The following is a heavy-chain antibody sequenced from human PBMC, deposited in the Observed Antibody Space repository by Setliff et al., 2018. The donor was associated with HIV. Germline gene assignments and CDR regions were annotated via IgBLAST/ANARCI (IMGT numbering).Heavy chain of an antibody. Sequence: ASVKVSCKASGYIFMNNDISWVRQAPGQGLEWVGWVNPNRGNTGFAQKFQGRLTITRETSKSTVYMELSSLRSEDTGVYYCARIVAPGSHGPDYYMDVWGKGTTVTVSS. CDR3: ARIVAPGSHGPDYYMDV. V-gene: IGHV1-8*03. J-gene: IGHJ6*03. D-gene: IGHD2-21*01. CDR2: VNPNRGNT. CDR1: GYIFMNND.